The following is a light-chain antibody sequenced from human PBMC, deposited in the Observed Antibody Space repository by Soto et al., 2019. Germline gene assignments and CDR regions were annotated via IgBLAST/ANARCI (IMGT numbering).Light chain of an antibody. Sequence: ETVMTQSPATLSVSPGERVTLSCRASQSVRIDLAWYQQKPGQATRLLIHGASTRATGIPARFSGSVSGTEFTLIISSLQSEDFAVYYCQQYSNWPQTFGQGTKVEVK. CDR1: QSVRID. CDR2: GAS. J-gene: IGKJ1*01. V-gene: IGKV3-15*01. CDR3: QQYSNWPQT.